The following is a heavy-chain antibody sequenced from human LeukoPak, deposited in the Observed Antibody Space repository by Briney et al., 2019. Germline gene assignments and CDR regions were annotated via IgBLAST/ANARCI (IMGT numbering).Heavy chain of an antibody. D-gene: IGHD1-1*01. J-gene: IGHJ3*02. V-gene: IGHV3-33*08. CDR3: ATLNGHAFDI. CDR1: GFTFSSYW. CDR2: IWNDGSKK. Sequence: GGSLRLSCAASGFTFSSYWMSWVRQAPGKGLEWVAVIWNDGSKKYYADSVKGRFTISRDDSKNTLSLQMNSLRAEDTAVYYCATLNGHAFDIWGQGTMVTVSS.